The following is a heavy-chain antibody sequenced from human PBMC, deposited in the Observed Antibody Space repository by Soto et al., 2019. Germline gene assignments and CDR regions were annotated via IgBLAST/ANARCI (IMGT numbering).Heavy chain of an antibody. V-gene: IGHV3-33*01. CDR2: IWYDGSNK. Sequence: PGGSLRLSCAASGFTFSSYGMHWVRQAPGKGLEWVAVIWYDGSNKYYADSVKGRFTISRDNSKNTLYLQMNSLRAEDTAVYYCARDISAYSSGHYYYYYGMDVWGQGTTVTVSS. J-gene: IGHJ6*02. CDR1: GFTFSSYG. D-gene: IGHD6-19*01. CDR3: ARDISAYSSGHYYYYYGMDV.